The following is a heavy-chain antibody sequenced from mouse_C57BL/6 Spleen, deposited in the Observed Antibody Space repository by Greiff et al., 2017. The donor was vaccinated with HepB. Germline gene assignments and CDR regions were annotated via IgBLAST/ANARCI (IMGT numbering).Heavy chain of an antibody. V-gene: IGHV1-76*01. CDR3: ARGYDGYYYAMDY. Sequence: QVQLQQSGAELVRPGASVKLSCKASGYTFTDYYINWVKQRPGQGLEWIARIYPGSGNTYYNEKFKGKATLTAEKSSSTAYMQLSSLTSEASAVYFCARGYDGYYYAMDYWGQGTSVTVSS. J-gene: IGHJ4*01. CDR1: GYTFTDYY. CDR2: IYPGSGNT. D-gene: IGHD2-3*01.